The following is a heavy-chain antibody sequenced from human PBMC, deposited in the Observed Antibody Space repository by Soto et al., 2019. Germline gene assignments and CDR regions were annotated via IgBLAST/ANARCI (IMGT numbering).Heavy chain of an antibody. V-gene: IGHV4-4*07. CDR2: IYTSGST. Sequence: SETLSLTCTVSGGSISSYYWSWIRQPAGKGLEWIGRIYTSGSTNYNPSLKSRVTMSVDTSKNQFSLKLSSVTAADTAVYYCARALGGTYYYDSSGYYWFDPWGQGTLVTVSS. J-gene: IGHJ5*02. D-gene: IGHD3-22*01. CDR1: GGSISSYY. CDR3: ARALGGTYYYDSSGYYWFDP.